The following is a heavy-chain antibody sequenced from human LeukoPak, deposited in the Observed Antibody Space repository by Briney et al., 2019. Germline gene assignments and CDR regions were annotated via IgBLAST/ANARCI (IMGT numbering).Heavy chain of an antibody. V-gene: IGHV3-11*01. Sequence: GGSLRLSCAASGFTFSDYYMGWIRQAPGKGLEWVSYIGSSGSTIYYADSVKGRFTISRDNAKNSLYLQMNSLRAEDTAVYYCARDTYGSGSYSWFDPWGQGTLVTVSS. CDR3: ARDTYGSGSYSWFDP. CDR2: IGSSGSTI. CDR1: GFTFSDYY. J-gene: IGHJ5*02. D-gene: IGHD3-10*01.